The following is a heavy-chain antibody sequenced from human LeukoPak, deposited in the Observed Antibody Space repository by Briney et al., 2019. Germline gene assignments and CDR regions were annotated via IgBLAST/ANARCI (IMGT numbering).Heavy chain of an antibody. CDR2: INSDGSST. Sequence: QPGGSLRLSCAASGFTFSSYRMHWVRQAPGKGLVWVSRINSDGSSTSYADSVKGRFTISRDNAKNTLYLQMNSLRAEDTAVYYCARASVVVVAATRGPFDYWGQGTLVTVSS. CDR1: GFTFSSYR. J-gene: IGHJ4*02. D-gene: IGHD2-15*01. CDR3: ARASVVVVAATRGPFDY. V-gene: IGHV3-74*01.